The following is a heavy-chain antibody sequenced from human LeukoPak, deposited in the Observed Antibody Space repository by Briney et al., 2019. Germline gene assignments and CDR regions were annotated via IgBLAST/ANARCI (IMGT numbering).Heavy chain of an antibody. V-gene: IGHV3-74*01. CDR1: GFTFSSYW. Sequence: GGSLRLSCAASGFTFSSYWMHWVRQAPGKGVVWVSRINSDGSNTNYADSVKGRFTLSRDNAKNTLYVQMNSLRAEDTAVYYCARDWCSGGNCYQYYFDYWGQGTLVTVSS. D-gene: IGHD2-15*01. CDR2: INSDGSNT. J-gene: IGHJ4*02. CDR3: ARDWCSGGNCYQYYFDY.